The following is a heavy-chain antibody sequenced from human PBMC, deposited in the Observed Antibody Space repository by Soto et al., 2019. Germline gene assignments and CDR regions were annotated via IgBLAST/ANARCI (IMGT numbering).Heavy chain of an antibody. Sequence: QVQLVESGGGVVQPGTSLRLSCAASGFSFSSYDIHWVRQAPGKGLEWVAVIWYDGSNKYYADSVKGRFIISRDNSKNALYMQMTSLRADGRGVFCGASGYGSSRALGYWGQGTLVTVSS. D-gene: IGHD6-13*01. J-gene: IGHJ4*02. CDR3: ASGYGSSRALGY. CDR2: IWYDGSNK. CDR1: GFSFSSYD. V-gene: IGHV3-33*01.